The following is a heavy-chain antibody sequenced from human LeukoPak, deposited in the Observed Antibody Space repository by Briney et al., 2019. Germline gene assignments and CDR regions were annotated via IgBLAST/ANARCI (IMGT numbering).Heavy chain of an antibody. CDR1: GGSFSGYY. V-gene: IGHV4-34*01. CDR2: INHSGST. D-gene: IGHD4-17*01. CDR3: ARVATTVTTYYFDY. Sequence: PSETLSLTCAVYGGSFSGYYWSWIRQPPGKGLEWIGEINHSGSTNYNPSLKSRVTISVDTSKNQFSLKLSSVTAADTAVYYCARVATTVTTYYFDYWGQGTLVTVSS. J-gene: IGHJ4*02.